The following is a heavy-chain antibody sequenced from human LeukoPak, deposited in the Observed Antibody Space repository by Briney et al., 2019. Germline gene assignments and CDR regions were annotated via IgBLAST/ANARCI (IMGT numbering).Heavy chain of an antibody. Sequence: SETLSLTCTVSDYSISTGYYWGWIRQPPGKGLEWIGEINHSGSTNYNPSLKSRVTISVDTSKNQFSLKLSSVTAADTAVYYCARQTLLVVITSHRWFDYWGQGTLVTVSS. CDR2: INHSGST. D-gene: IGHD3-22*01. CDR1: DYSISTGYY. V-gene: IGHV4-38-2*02. CDR3: ARQTLLVVITSHRWFDY. J-gene: IGHJ4*02.